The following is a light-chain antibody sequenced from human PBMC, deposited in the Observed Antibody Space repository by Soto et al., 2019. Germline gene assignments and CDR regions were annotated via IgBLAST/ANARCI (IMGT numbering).Light chain of an antibody. CDR3: QSYDSRLSGSV. CDR1: SSDIGVYDY. Sequence: QSVLTQPASVSGSPGQSITISCTGTSSDIGVYDYVSWYQQHPGKAPKLIIYEVTNRPSGLSNRFSGSKSDNTASLTISGLQAEDEADYYCQSYDSRLSGSVFGTGTKLTVL. V-gene: IGLV2-14*01. J-gene: IGLJ1*01. CDR2: EVT.